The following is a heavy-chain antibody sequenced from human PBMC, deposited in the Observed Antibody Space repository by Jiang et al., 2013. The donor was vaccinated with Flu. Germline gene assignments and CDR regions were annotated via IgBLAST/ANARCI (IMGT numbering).Heavy chain of an antibody. V-gene: IGHV3-30*02. CDR2: VRYDGINR. CDR1: GFTFSSYG. J-gene: IGHJ4*02. D-gene: IGHD6-19*01. Sequence: QLVESGGGVVQPGGSLRLSCVAAGFTFSSYGMHWVRQAPGKGLEWVAFVRYDGINRYYAESLKGRFTISRDNSKNMLYLEMNSLRAEDTAVYYCAKDQGYSSGWYLGYWGQGTLVTVSS. CDR3: AKDQGYSSGWYLGY.